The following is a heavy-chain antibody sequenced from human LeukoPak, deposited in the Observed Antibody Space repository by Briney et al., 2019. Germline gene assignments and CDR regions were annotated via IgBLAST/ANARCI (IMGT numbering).Heavy chain of an antibody. J-gene: IGHJ4*02. D-gene: IGHD3-10*01. V-gene: IGHV4-4*02. CDR2: IYHSGST. Sequence: PSETLSLTCAVSGGSISSSNWWSWVRQPPGKGLEWIGEIYHSGSTNYNPSLKSRVTISVDKSKNQFSLKLSSVTAADTAVYYCAMAYPYKGRGVDYWGQGTLVTVSS. CDR1: GGSISSSNW. CDR3: AMAYPYKGRGVDY.